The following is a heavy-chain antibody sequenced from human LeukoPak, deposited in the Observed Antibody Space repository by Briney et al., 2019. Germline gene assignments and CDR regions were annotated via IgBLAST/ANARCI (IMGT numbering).Heavy chain of an antibody. D-gene: IGHD3-22*01. V-gene: IGHV3-30*18. J-gene: IGHJ4*02. CDR2: ISYDGSNK. CDR1: GFTFSSYG. Sequence: GGSLRLSCAASGFTFSSYGMHWVRQAPGKGLEWVAVISYDGSNKYYADSVKGRFTISRDDSKNTLYLQMNSLRAEDTAVYYCAKDTQYYYDSSGYYYYFDYWGQGTLVTVSS. CDR3: AKDTQYYYDSSGYYYYFDY.